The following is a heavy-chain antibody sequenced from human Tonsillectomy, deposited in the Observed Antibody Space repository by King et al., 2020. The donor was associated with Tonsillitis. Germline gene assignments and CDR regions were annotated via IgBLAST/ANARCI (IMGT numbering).Heavy chain of an antibody. J-gene: IGHJ4*02. V-gene: IGHV4-39*01. CDR2: LFLSGTV. CDR3: ARYVSGSFDY. Sequence: QLQESGPGVVKPSETLSLTCTVSGGSISSGDHFWSWIRQPPGKGLEWIGSLFLSGTVFYNPSPKSRITISGGTSENRFSLKLSSVTATDTALYFCARYVSGSFDYWGQGALVTVSS. CDR1: GGSISSGDHF. D-gene: IGHD1-26*01.